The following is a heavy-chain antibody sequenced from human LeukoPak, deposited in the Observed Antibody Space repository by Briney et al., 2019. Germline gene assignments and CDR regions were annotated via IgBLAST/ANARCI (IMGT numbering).Heavy chain of an antibody. V-gene: IGHV3-43D*03. D-gene: IGHD3-10*01. CDR3: AKDYGSGSYCLDC. CDR1: GFTFDDYA. Sequence: GGSLRLSCAASGFTFDDYAMHWVRQAPGKGLEWVSLISWDGGSTYYADSVKGRFTISRDNSKNSLYLQMNSLRAEDTALYYCAKDYGSGSYCLDCWGQGTLVTVSS. CDR2: ISWDGGST. J-gene: IGHJ4*02.